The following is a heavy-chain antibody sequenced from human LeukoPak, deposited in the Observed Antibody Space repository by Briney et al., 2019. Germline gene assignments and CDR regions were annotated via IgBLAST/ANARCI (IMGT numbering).Heavy chain of an antibody. CDR1: GGSIRSSSYY. V-gene: IGHV4-39*07. CDR3: ASPSPAFDP. J-gene: IGHJ5*02. Sequence: SETLSPTCTVSGGSIRSSSYYWGWIRQPPGKGLEWIGSIYYSGSTSYNPSLMSRVTISVDTSKNQFSLKLHSVTAADTAVYYCASPSPAFDPWGQGSLVTVSS. CDR2: IYYSGST.